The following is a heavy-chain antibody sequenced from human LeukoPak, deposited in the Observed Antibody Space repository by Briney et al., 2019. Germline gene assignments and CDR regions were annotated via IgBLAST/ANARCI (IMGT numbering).Heavy chain of an antibody. V-gene: IGHV4-59*08. D-gene: IGHD4-17*01. J-gene: IGHJ4*02. CDR1: GGSISSYY. CDR2: IYYSGST. CDR3: ARRDDYGDYFDY. Sequence: PSETLSLTCTVSGGSISSYYWSWIRQPPGKGLEWIGYIYYSGSTNYNPSLKSRVTISVDTSKNQFSLKLSSVTAADTAVYYCARRDDYGDYFDYWGQGTLATVSS.